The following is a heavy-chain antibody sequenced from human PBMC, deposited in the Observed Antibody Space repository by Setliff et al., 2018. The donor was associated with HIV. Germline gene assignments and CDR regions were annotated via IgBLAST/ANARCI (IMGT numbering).Heavy chain of an antibody. D-gene: IGHD1-26*01. Sequence: PSETLSLTSPVAAGSIGIGSHYWSWIRQPAGKGLDWIGHIYTTGSTNYNPSLKSRVTISADTSNTQFSLGLTSMTAADTAVYYCARTSVGATGLYAFDLWGQGTMFTVSS. CDR1: AGSIGIGSHY. V-gene: IGHV4-61*09. J-gene: IGHJ3*01. CDR2: IYTTGST. CDR3: ARTSVGATGLYAFDL.